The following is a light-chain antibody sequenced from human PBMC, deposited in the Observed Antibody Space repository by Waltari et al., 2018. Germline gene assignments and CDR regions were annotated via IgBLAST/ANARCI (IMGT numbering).Light chain of an antibody. CDR2: DVS. Sequence: QSALTQPASVSGSPGQSITISCTGTSNDVGGYNYVSWYQQHPGKAPKLMIYDVSKPPAGVSNRFSGSKSGNTASLTISGLQAEDEADYYCSSYTSSSTWVFGGGTKLTVL. CDR1: SNDVGGYNY. J-gene: IGLJ3*02. V-gene: IGLV2-14*01. CDR3: SSYTSSSTWV.